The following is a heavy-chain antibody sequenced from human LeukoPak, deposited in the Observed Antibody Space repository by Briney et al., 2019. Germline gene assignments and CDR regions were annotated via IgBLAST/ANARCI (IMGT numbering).Heavy chain of an antibody. CDR2: IYPGDSDT. CDR3: ARLELPAYFDY. Sequence: PGESLKISCKGSGYSFTSNWIGWVRQMPGKGLERMGIIYPGDSDTRYSPSFQGQVTISADKSIGTAYLQWRSLKASDTAIYYCARLELPAYFDYWGQGTLVTVSS. J-gene: IGHJ4*02. CDR1: GYSFTSNW. V-gene: IGHV5-51*01. D-gene: IGHD1-7*01.